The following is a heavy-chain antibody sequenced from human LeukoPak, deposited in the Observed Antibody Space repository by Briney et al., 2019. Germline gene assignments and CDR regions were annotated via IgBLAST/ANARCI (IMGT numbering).Heavy chain of an antibody. V-gene: IGHV1-18*04. D-gene: IGHD4-23*01. J-gene: IGHJ4*02. Sequence: ASVKVSCKASGYTFTGYYMHWVRQAPGQGLEWMGWISAYNGNTNYAQKLQGRVTMTTDTSTSTAYMELRSLRSDDTAVYYCARDYGGNSPDYWGQGTLVTVSS. CDR3: ARDYGGNSPDY. CDR1: GYTFTGYY. CDR2: ISAYNGNT.